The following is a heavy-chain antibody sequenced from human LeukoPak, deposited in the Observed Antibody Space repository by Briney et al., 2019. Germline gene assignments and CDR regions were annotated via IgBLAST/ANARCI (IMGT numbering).Heavy chain of an antibody. CDR1: GFTFSSYW. J-gene: IGHJ4*02. D-gene: IGHD3-22*01. Sequence: GGSLRLSCAASGFTFSSYWMHWVRQAPGKGLEWVSAVSGSGDRIYYADSVKGRFTISRDSYKNTLYLQMNSLGAEDTALYYCVKHNYGDSGYYLGLEYWGQGTLVTVSS. V-gene: IGHV3-23*01. CDR2: VSGSGDRI. CDR3: VKHNYGDSGYYLGLEY.